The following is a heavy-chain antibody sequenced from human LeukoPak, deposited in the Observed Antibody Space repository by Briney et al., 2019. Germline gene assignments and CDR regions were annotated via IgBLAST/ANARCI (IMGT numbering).Heavy chain of an antibody. CDR2: ISGSSGST. CDR3: AKDVGSWSRGAFDY. Sequence: GGSLRLSCAASGFTFSNYAMSWVRQAPGKGLEWDSAISGSSGSTYYADSVKGRLTISGDNSKNTLYLQMNSLRAEDTALYYCAKDVGSWSRGAFDYWGQGTLVTVSS. D-gene: IGHD6-13*01. V-gene: IGHV3-23*01. CDR1: GFTFSNYA. J-gene: IGHJ4*02.